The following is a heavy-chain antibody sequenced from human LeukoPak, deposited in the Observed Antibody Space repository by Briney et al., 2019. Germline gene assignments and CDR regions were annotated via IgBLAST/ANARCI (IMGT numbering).Heavy chain of an antibody. V-gene: IGHV4-59*01. CDR3: ARGVFGVVIIGDYFALDY. Sequence: PSETLSLTCTVSGGSISSYYWSWIRQPPGKGLEWIGYIYYSGSTNYNPSLKGRVTISVDTSKNQFSLKLSSVTAADTAVYYCARGVFGVVIIGDYFALDYWGQGTLVTVSS. CDR1: GGSISSYY. CDR2: IYYSGST. D-gene: IGHD3-3*01. J-gene: IGHJ4*02.